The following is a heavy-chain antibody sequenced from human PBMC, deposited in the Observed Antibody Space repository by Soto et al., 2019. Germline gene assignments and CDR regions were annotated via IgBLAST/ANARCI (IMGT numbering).Heavy chain of an antibody. Sequence: QVQLQESGPGLVKPSQTLSLTCTVSCGSISSGGYYWSWIRQHPGKGLEWLGYIYYSGSSYYNPSVKSRVTITVDTSKNQCSLKLSSVTAADTAVYSCARTYRSGGSCYELYYWVQGTLVTVSS. V-gene: IGHV4-31*03. CDR1: CGSISSGGYY. CDR2: IYYSGSS. J-gene: IGHJ4*02. CDR3: ARTYRSGGSCYELYY. D-gene: IGHD2-15*01.